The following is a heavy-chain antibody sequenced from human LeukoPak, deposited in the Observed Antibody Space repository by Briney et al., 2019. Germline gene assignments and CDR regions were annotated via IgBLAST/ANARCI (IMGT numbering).Heavy chain of an antibody. CDR3: ARFHRRGISSGWSRDNWFDP. Sequence: PGGSLRLSCAASGFTFSSYWMSWVRQAPGKGLEWVANIKQNGSEKYYVDSVKGRFTISRDNAKNSLYLQMNSLRAEDTAVYYCARFHRRGISSGWSRDNWFDPWGQGTLVTVSS. J-gene: IGHJ5*02. V-gene: IGHV3-7*01. CDR2: IKQNGSEK. D-gene: IGHD6-19*01. CDR1: GFTFSSYW.